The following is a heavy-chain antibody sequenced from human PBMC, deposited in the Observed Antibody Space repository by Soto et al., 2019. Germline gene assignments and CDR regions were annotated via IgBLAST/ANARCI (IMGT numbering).Heavy chain of an antibody. CDR1: GFNFSSYG. V-gene: IGHV3-7*01. CDR3: ARSYYDFWSGFGYMDV. J-gene: IGHJ6*03. CDR2: IKKDGSEK. D-gene: IGHD3-3*01. Sequence: PGGSMRLSCAAAGFNFSSYGMHWVRKAPGKGLEWVANIKKDGSEKYYVDSVKGRFTISRDNAKNSLYLQMNSLRAEDAAVYYCARSYYDFWSGFGYMDVWGKGTTVTVSS.